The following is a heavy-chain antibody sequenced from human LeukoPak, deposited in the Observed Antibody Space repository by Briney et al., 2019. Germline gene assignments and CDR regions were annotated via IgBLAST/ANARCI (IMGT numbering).Heavy chain of an antibody. V-gene: IGHV4-59*08. Sequence: SETLSLTCTVSGGSNYWSWIRQSPGKGLEWIGYIHYSGSPNYNPSLKSRVTISIDTSKNQFSLRLSSVTAKDTAVYYCARHSNWNAGVDWFDPWGQGTQVTVSS. J-gene: IGHJ5*02. CDR2: IHYSGSP. CDR1: GGSNY. CDR3: ARHSNWNAGVDWFDP. D-gene: IGHD1-20*01.